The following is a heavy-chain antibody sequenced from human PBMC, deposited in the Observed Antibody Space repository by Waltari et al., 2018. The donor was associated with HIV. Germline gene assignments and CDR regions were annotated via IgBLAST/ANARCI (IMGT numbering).Heavy chain of an antibody. CDR3: ARITIFGVVNDYGMDV. Sequence: EVQLVEYGGGLVQPGGSLRLSCVASGFHFSRSWLSWVRQAPGKGLEWVANIKQDGSEKYYVDSVKGRFTISRDNAKNSLYLQMNSLGAEDTAVYYCARITIFGVVNDYGMDVWGQGTTVTVSS. CDR1: GFHFSRSW. D-gene: IGHD3-3*01. J-gene: IGHJ6*02. V-gene: IGHV3-7*01. CDR2: IKQDGSEK.